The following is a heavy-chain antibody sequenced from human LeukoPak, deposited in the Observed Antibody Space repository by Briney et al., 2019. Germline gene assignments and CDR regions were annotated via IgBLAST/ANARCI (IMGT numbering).Heavy chain of an antibody. CDR3: ATLTTVDY. CDR1: GFTFSSYA. Sequence: QTGGSLRLSCAASGFTFSSYAMSWVRQAPGKGLEWVSYISSSSSTIYYADSVKGRFTISRDNAKNSLYLQMNSLRAEDTAVYYCATLTTVDYWGQGTLVTVSS. CDR2: ISSSSSTI. D-gene: IGHD3-22*01. V-gene: IGHV3-48*01. J-gene: IGHJ4*02.